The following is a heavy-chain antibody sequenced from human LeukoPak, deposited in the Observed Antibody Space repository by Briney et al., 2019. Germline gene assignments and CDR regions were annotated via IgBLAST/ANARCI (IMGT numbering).Heavy chain of an antibody. J-gene: IGHJ4*02. CDR1: GFTFSTYG. D-gene: IGHD5-12*01. V-gene: IGHV3-23*01. CDR2: TSGSGGGT. CDR3: AKRRGYSGNEYEDHEY. Sequence: GRSLRLSCAASGFTFSTYGMSWVRQAPGKGLEWVSSTSGSGGGTFYADSMKGRFTISRDNSKNTLYPQMNSLRAEDTAVYYCAKRRGYSGNEYEDHEYWGQGTLVTVSS.